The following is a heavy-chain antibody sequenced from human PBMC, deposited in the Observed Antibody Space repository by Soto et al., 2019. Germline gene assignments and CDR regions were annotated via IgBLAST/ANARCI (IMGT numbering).Heavy chain of an antibody. CDR2: ISGSGGST. CDR3: AKDAEYYYGSGSYYFDY. J-gene: IGHJ4*02. Sequence: EVQLLESGGGLVQPGGSLRLSCAASGFTFSSYAMSWVRQAPGKGLEWVSAISGSGGSTYYADSVKGRFTISRDNSKNTLYLQMNSLRAEDTAVYYCAKDAEYYYGSGSYYFDYWGQGTLVTVSS. V-gene: IGHV3-23*01. CDR1: GFTFSSYA. D-gene: IGHD3-10*01.